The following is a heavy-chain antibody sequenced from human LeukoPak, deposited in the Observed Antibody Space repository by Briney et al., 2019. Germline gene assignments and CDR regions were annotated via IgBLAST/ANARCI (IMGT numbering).Heavy chain of an antibody. D-gene: IGHD3-9*01. Sequence: PGGSLRLSCAASGFTFCSYGMHWVRQAPGKGLEWVAVISYDGSNKYYADSVKGRFTISRDNSKNTLYLQMNSLRAEDTAVYYCARASHFDWLPLDYWGQGTLVTVSS. CDR1: GFTFCSYG. CDR2: ISYDGSNK. V-gene: IGHV3-30*03. CDR3: ARASHFDWLPLDY. J-gene: IGHJ4*02.